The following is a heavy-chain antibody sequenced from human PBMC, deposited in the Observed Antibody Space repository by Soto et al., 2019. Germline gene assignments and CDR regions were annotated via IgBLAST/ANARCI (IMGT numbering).Heavy chain of an antibody. J-gene: IGHJ6*03. D-gene: IGHD6-13*01. CDR3: AHSSSWYGDYYYYMGV. CDR2: FDPEEGET. CDR1: GYTLTELS. Sequence: AAVKVSCKVSGYTLTELSMHWVRQAPGKGLEWMGGFDPEEGETIYAQKFQGRVTMTGDTSASTAYMELSSLRSEDTAVYYCAHSSSWYGDYYYYMGVWGKGTTVTVSS. V-gene: IGHV1-24*01.